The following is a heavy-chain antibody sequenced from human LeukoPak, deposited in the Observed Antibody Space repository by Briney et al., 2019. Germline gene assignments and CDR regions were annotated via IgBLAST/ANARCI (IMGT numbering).Heavy chain of an antibody. V-gene: IGHV3-21*01. CDR1: GFTFSSYS. D-gene: IGHD3-22*01. Sequence: GGSLRLSCAASGFTFSSYSMNWVRQAPGKGLEWVSSISSSSYIYYADSVKGRFTISRDNAKNSLYLQMNSLRAEDTAVYYCATYYYYDSSQDYWGQGTLVTVSS. CDR2: ISSSSYI. CDR3: ATYYYYDSSQDY. J-gene: IGHJ4*02.